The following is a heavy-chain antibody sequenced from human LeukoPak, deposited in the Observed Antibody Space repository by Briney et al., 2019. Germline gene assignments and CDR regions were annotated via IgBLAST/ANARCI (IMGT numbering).Heavy chain of an antibody. J-gene: IGHJ3*02. CDR1: GFTFSSYA. D-gene: IGHD6-19*01. Sequence: GGSLRLSCAASGFTFSSYAMSWVRQAPGKGLEWVSVIYSGGSTYYADSVKGRFTISRDNSKNTLYLQMNSLRAEDTAVYYCAREDVVAGPDAFDIWGQGTMVTVSS. CDR3: AREDVVAGPDAFDI. V-gene: IGHV3-53*01. CDR2: IYSGGST.